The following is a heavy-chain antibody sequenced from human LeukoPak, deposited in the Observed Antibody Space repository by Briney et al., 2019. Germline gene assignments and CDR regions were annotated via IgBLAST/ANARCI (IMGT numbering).Heavy chain of an antibody. CDR1: GFTFSSYA. Sequence: PGGSLRLSCAASGFTFSSYAMHWVRQAPGKGLEWVAVISYDGSNKYYADSVKGRFTISRDNSKNTLYLQMNSLRAEDTAVYYCATLVYYYGSGIVDYWGQGTLVTVSS. D-gene: IGHD3-10*01. V-gene: IGHV3-30-3*01. CDR3: ATLVYYYGSGIVDY. CDR2: ISYDGSNK. J-gene: IGHJ4*02.